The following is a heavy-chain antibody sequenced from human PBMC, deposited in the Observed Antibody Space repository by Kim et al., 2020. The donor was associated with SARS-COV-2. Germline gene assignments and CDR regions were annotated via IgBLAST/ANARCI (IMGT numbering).Heavy chain of an antibody. D-gene: IGHD3-22*01. V-gene: IGHV1-46*01. CDR2: INPSGGGT. CDR1: GYTFTSYY. Sequence: ASVKVSCKASGYTFTSYYMHWVRQAPGQGLEWMGIINPSGGGTTYAQNFQGRVTMTRDTSTSTVYMEMSSLRSDDTAVYYCARGGLDSSGYSYSIDHWGQGALVTVSS. CDR3: ARGGLDSSGYSYSIDH. J-gene: IGHJ4*02.